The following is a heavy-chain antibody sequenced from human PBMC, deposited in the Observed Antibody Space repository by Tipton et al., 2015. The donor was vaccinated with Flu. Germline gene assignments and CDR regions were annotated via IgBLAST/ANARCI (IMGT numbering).Heavy chain of an antibody. V-gene: IGHV5-51*01. CDR1: GSSFSSFW. CDR2: IYPGDSDT. D-gene: IGHD2-21*02. CDR3: VRHPYCTDAVCPPGYWYFDL. J-gene: IGHJ2*01. Sequence: QLVQSGAEVKKPGESLKISCKGSGSSFSSFWIAWVRQMPGRGLDWMGIIYPGDSDTRYSPSFQGQVTISADKSINTAYLQWNSLKASDTAMYFCVRHPYCTDAVCPPGYWYFDLWGRGTPLSVSS.